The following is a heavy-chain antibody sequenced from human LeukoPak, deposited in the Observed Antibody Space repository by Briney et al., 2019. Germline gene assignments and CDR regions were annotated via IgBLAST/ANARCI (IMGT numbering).Heavy chain of an antibody. V-gene: IGHV4-59*08. J-gene: IGHJ4*02. CDR1: GGSISTYY. Sequence: PSETLSLTCTVSGGSISTYYWNWIRQPPGKRLEWIGYILYSGSTHYNPSLKSRVTISVDTSKNQFSLKLSSVTAADTAVYYCARQTSVVSSFDYWGQGTLVTVSS. CDR2: ILYSGST. D-gene: IGHD4-23*01. CDR3: ARQTSVVSSFDY.